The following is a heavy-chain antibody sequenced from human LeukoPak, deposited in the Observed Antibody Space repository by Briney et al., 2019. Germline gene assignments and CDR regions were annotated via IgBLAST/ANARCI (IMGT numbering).Heavy chain of an antibody. Sequence: SETLSLTCTVSGGSISSYYWSWIRQPPGNGLEWLGYIYYSGSTNYTPSLNSRVTISVDTSKNQFSLKLSSVTAADTAVYYCARRGYSSSWTDYYFDYWGQGTLVTVSS. D-gene: IGHD6-13*01. CDR2: IYYSGST. J-gene: IGHJ4*02. CDR1: GGSISSYY. CDR3: ARRGYSSSWTDYYFDY. V-gene: IGHV4-59*08.